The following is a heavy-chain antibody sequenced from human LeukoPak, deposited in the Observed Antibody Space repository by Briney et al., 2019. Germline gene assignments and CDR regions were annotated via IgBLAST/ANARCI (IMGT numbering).Heavy chain of an antibody. V-gene: IGHV4-30-4*01. CDR1: GVSISSWDYY. J-gene: IGHJ4*02. CDR2: IHSSGST. Sequence: PSQTLSLTCTVSGVSISSWDYYWSWLRQPPGKGLEWIGYIHSSGSTYYNPSLKSRVTISVDTSKNQFSLRLSSVTAADTAVYYCATKPNGDYYFDYWGQGTLVTVSS. CDR3: ATKPNGDYYFDY. D-gene: IGHD4-17*01.